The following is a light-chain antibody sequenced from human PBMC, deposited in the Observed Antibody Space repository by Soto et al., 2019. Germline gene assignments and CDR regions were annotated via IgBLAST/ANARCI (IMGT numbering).Light chain of an antibody. CDR1: QSISSW. V-gene: IGKV1-5*03. CDR3: QLYNSYFA. J-gene: IGKJ3*01. Sequence: DIQMTQSPSPLSASVGDRVTITCRASQSISSWLAWYQQKPGKAPKLLIYKASSLQSGVPSRFSGSGSGTEFTLTISSLQPDDFATYYCQLYNSYFAFGPGTKVDI. CDR2: KAS.